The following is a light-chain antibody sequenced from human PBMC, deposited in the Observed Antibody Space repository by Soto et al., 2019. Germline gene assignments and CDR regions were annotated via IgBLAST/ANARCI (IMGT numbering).Light chain of an antibody. CDR1: QSVSSSH. CDR3: QQYGYSPIT. Sequence: IVFTQTTGTLTLSPVERAPLSCRASQSVSSSHLAWYQHKPGQAPRLLIYAASSRATGSPDRFSGGGSGTDFTLTISRLEPEDFAVYYCQQYGYSPITFGQGTRLEIK. J-gene: IGKJ5*01. V-gene: IGKV3-20*01. CDR2: AAS.